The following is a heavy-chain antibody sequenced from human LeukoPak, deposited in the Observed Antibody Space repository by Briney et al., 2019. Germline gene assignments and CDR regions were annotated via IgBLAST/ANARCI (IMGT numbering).Heavy chain of an antibody. V-gene: IGHV4-38-2*01. CDR3: ARPAATATDGFDI. CDR2: IYYSGST. J-gene: IGHJ3*02. Sequence: SETLSLTCVVSGDSITNGYYGGGIRQPPGEGVQWIGSIYYSGSTYYNPSLKSRVTISVDTSKNQLSLRLNSVTAAATAVYYCARPAATATDGFDIWGQGTLVTVSS. CDR1: GDSITNGYY. D-gene: IGHD2-2*01.